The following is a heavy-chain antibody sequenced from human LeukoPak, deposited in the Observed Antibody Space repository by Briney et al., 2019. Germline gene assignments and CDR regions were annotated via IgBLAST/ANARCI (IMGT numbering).Heavy chain of an antibody. V-gene: IGHV1-69*13. CDR1: GGTFSIYA. CDR3: ARDGLGAN. Sequence: SVKVSCKASGGTFSIYAISWVRQAPGQGLEWMGGTIPIFGTANYAQNFQGRVTITADESTSTAYMELSSLRSEDTAVYYCARDGLGANWGQGTLVTVSS. D-gene: IGHD1-26*01. CDR2: TIPIFGTA. J-gene: IGHJ4*02.